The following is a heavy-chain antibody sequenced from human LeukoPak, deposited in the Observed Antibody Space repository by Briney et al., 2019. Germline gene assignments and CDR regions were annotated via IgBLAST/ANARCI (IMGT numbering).Heavy chain of an antibody. V-gene: IGHV4-59*08. CDR2: IYYSGST. Sequence: SETLSLTCTVSGGSISSYYWSWIRQPPGKGLEWIGYIYYSGSTNYNPSLKSRVTISVDTSMNQFSLKLSSVTAADTAVYYCATFIHDLKLGSGFDYWGQGTLVTVSS. CDR1: GGSISSYY. J-gene: IGHJ4*02. D-gene: IGHD3-10*01. CDR3: ATFIHDLKLGSGFDY.